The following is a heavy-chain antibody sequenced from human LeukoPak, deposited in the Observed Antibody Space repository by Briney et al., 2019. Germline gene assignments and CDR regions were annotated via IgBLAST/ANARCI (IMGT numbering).Heavy chain of an antibody. D-gene: IGHD3-3*01. CDR1: GLTFDDYA. Sequence: PGGSLRLSCAASGLTFDDYAMHWVRQAPGKGLEWVSGISWNSGSIGCADSVKGRFTISRDNAKNSLYLQMNSLRAEDTALYYCAKDSYYDFWSGYFTFDYWGQGTLVTVSS. J-gene: IGHJ4*02. V-gene: IGHV3-9*01. CDR3: AKDSYYDFWSGYFTFDY. CDR2: ISWNSGSI.